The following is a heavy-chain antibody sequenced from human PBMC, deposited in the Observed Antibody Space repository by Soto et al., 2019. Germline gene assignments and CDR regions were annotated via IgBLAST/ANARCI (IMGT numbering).Heavy chain of an antibody. D-gene: IGHD2-2*01. V-gene: IGHV3-30-3*01. CDR1: GFTFSSYA. CDR3: AREPPYCSSTSCYQGGADY. Sequence: QVQLVESGGGVVQPGRSLRLSCAASGFTFSSYAMHWVRQAPGKGLEWVAVISYDGSNKYYADSVKGRFTISRDNSKNTLYLQMNSLRAEDTTVYYCAREPPYCSSTSCYQGGADYWGQGTLVTVSS. J-gene: IGHJ4*02. CDR2: ISYDGSNK.